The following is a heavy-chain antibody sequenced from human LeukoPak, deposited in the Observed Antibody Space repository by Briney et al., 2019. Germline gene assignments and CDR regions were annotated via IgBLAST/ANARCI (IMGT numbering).Heavy chain of an antibody. Sequence: GASVKDSCKASGYTFTSYDINWVRQATGQGLEWMGWMNPNSGNTGYAQRFQGRVTITRNTSISTAYMELSSLRSEDTAVYYCARAYYDFWSGYYPFMDVWGKGTTVTVSS. D-gene: IGHD3-3*01. V-gene: IGHV1-8*03. CDR1: GYTFTSYD. CDR2: MNPNSGNT. CDR3: ARAYYDFWSGYYPFMDV. J-gene: IGHJ6*03.